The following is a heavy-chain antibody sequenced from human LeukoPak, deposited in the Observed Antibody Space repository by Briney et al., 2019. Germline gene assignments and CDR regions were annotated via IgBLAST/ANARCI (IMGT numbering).Heavy chain of an antibody. CDR3: ARALDYDILTGYYHFYGMDV. D-gene: IGHD3-9*01. V-gene: IGHV4-31*03. Sequence: PSETLSLTCTVSGGSISSGDYYWSWIRQHPGKGLEWIGYIYYSGSTYYNPSLKSRVTISVDTSKNQFSLKLSSVTAADTAVYYCARALDYDILTGYYHFYGMDVWGQGTTVTVSS. J-gene: IGHJ6*02. CDR2: IYYSGST. CDR1: GGSISSGDYY.